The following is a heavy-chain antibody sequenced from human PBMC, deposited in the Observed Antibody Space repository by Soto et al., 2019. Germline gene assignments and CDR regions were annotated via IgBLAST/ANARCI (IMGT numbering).Heavy chain of an antibody. CDR3: ARDGRKIGLLFDY. CDR1: VGPFTSYA. V-gene: IGHV1-2*02. D-gene: IGHD1-26*01. CDR2: INPNSGAT. Sequence: SVKVSCTARVGPFTSYAISLVRQAPGQGLEWMGWINPNSGATNYAQKFQGRVTMTRDKSISTAYMELSRLRSDDTAVYYCARDGRKIGLLFDYWGQGTMVTVSS. J-gene: IGHJ4*02.